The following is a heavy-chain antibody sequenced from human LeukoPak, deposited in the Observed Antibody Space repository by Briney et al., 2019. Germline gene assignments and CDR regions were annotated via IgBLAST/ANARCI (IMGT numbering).Heavy chain of an antibody. Sequence: GGSLRLSCAAFGFTFSGYWMSWVRQAPGKGLEWVANIKQDGSDKYYVNSVKGRFTISRDNAKNSLYLQMNSLRAEDTGVYYCARVGGTYIIDYWGQGTLVTVSS. D-gene: IGHD3-16*01. V-gene: IGHV3-7*01. J-gene: IGHJ4*02. CDR1: GFTFSGYW. CDR2: IKQDGSDK. CDR3: ARVGGTYIIDY.